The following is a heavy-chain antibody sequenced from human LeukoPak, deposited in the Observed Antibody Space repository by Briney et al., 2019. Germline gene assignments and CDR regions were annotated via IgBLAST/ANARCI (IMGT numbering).Heavy chain of an antibody. J-gene: IGHJ3*02. D-gene: IGHD3-16*01. CDR3: GRGPYYDYVCGREHDAFAI. CDR2: INPNSGGT. Sequence: ASVKVSCKASGYTFTGYYMHWVRQPPRQGLEWMGLINPNSGGTNYAQKFQGRVTITRETPISTAYMELSRLRSEDTDVYYCGRGPYYDYVCGREHDAFAIWGQGTMVTVSS. V-gene: IGHV1-2*02. CDR1: GYTFTGYY.